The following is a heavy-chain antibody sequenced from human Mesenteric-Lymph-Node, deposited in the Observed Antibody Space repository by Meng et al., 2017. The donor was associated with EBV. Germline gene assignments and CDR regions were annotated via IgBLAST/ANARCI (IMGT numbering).Heavy chain of an antibody. CDR1: GYSFANSY. CDR3: ARGETFGTVQGRTTQRVLMGFDY. CDR2: INPSGGTT. D-gene: IGHD1-7*01. J-gene: IGHJ4*02. V-gene: IGHV1-46*01. Sequence: QVQLVQSGAEMKKPGASVKVSCRTSGYSFANSYMHWVRQATGQGLEWMGVINPSGGTTGYAQKFQGRVTVTSDTSTSTVYMDLSSLRSEDTAIYYCARGETFGTVQGRTTQRVLMGFDYWGQGTLVTVSS.